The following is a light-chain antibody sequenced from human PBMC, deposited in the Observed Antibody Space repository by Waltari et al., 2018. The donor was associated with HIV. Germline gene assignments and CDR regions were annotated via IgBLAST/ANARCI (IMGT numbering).Light chain of an antibody. V-gene: IGKV1-9*01. CDR2: GAS. J-gene: IGKJ5*01. CDR3: QQLNSYPIT. CDR1: QDITNY. Sequence: DIQLTQSPSFLSASVGDRVTITCRASQDITNYLAWYEQKPGKAPKLLIYGASILQSGVPSRFSGSGSGTEFTLTISSLQPEDFATYYCQQLNSYPITFGQGTRLDIK.